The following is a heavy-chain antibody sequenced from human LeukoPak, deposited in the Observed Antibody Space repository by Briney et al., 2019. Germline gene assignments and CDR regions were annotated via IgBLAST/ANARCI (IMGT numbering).Heavy chain of an antibody. Sequence: ASVKVSCKASGYTFTSYAMHWVRQAPGQRLEWMGWINAGNGNTKHSQKFQGRVTITRDTSASTAYMELSSLRSEDTAVYYCARAPRPIVATIRYYFDYWGQGTLVTVSS. CDR3: ARAPRPIVATIRYYFDY. D-gene: IGHD5-12*01. V-gene: IGHV1-3*01. CDR2: INAGNGNT. CDR1: GYTFTSYA. J-gene: IGHJ4*02.